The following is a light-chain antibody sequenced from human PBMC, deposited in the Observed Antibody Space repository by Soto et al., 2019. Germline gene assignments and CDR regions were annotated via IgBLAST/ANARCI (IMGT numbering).Light chain of an antibody. V-gene: IGLV2-11*01. J-gene: IGLJ3*02. CDR1: SSDVGAYDH. Sequence: QSVLTQPRSVSGSPGQSVTISCTGMSSDVGAYDHVSWYQQHPGRAPKLMIYDVTKRPSGVPDRFSGSKSGNTASLTISGLQGDEEADYYCCSYAGSSTWVFGGGTQLTVL. CDR2: DVT. CDR3: CSYAGSSTWV.